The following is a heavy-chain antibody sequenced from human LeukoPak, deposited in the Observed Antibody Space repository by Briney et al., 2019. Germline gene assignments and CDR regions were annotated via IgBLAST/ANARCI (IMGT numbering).Heavy chain of an antibody. CDR1: EFTFSDYY. Sequence: GGSLRLSCAASEFTFSDYYMSWIRQAPGKGLEWVSYISSSGSTIYYADSVKGRFTISRDNAKNSLYLQMNSLRAEDTAVYYCASAIVAAPMAETGMDVWGQGTTVTVSS. D-gene: IGHD6-25*01. CDR2: ISSSGSTI. J-gene: IGHJ6*02. CDR3: ASAIVAAPMAETGMDV. V-gene: IGHV3-11*01.